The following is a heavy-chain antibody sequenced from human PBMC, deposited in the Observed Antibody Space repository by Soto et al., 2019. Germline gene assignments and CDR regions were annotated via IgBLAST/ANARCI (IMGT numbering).Heavy chain of an antibody. J-gene: IGHJ4*02. V-gene: IGHV4-39*01. Sequence: PSETLSLTCTVSGGSISSSSYYWGWIRQPPGKGLEWIGSIYYSGSTYYNPSLKSRVTISVDTSKNQFSLKLSSVTAADTAVYYCARRPGGMGATYSGFDYWGQGTLVTVSS. D-gene: IGHD1-26*01. CDR2: IYYSGST. CDR1: GGSISSSSYY. CDR3: ARRPGGMGATYSGFDY.